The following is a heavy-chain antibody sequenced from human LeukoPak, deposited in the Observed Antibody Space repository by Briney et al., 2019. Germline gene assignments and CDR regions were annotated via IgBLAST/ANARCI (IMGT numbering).Heavy chain of an antibody. J-gene: IGHJ4*02. CDR1: GFTFSSYG. Sequence: GGSLRLSCAASGFTFSSYGMSWVRQAPGKGLEWVSCISSSSSYIYYADSVKGRFTISRDNAKNSLYLQMNSLRAEDTAVYYCATSPVYSYGHPYYFDYWGQGTLVTVSS. CDR3: ATSPVYSYGHPYYFDY. CDR2: ISSSSSYI. V-gene: IGHV3-21*01. D-gene: IGHD5-18*01.